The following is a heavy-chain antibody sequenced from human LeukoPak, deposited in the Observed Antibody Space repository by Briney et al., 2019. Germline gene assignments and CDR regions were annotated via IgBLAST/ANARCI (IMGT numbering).Heavy chain of an antibody. CDR2: IYSNEKT. V-gene: IGHV4-4*07. CDR3: ARDSGVSGTSNPKEYSFYFDY. D-gene: IGHD1-7*01. Sequence: SETLSLTCSVSGSAITDYYWSWIRQSAGKGLELLGRIYSNEKTNYNPSLKSRISMSMDTSRNQLFLRLNFVTAADTAVYYCARDSGVSGTSNPKEYSFYFDYWGLGTVATVS. J-gene: IGHJ4*02. CDR1: GSAITDYY.